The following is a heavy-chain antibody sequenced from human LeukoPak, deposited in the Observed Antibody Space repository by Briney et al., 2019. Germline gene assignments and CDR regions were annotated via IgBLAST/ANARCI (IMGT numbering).Heavy chain of an antibody. CDR2: INPNSGGT. V-gene: IGHV1-2*02. D-gene: IGHD3-10*01. CDR1: GYTFTGYH. CDR3: ASGREYSGSGSNDDAFDV. Sequence: ASVTVSCKASGYTFTGYHMHWVRQAPEHGLEWMGWINPNSGGTNYAQKFQGRVTMTRDTSISTAYMELSRLGSDDTAVYYCASGREYSGSGSNDDAFDVWGQGTMVTVSS. J-gene: IGHJ3*01.